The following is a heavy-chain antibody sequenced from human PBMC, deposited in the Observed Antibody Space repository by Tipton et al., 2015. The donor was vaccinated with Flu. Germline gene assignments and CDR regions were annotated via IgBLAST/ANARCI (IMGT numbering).Heavy chain of an antibody. CDR3: ARGQYYDFWSGYYNGGYYYYYMDV. CDR1: GGSFSGHY. J-gene: IGHJ6*03. D-gene: IGHD3-3*01. Sequence: LRLSCAVYGGSFSGHYWSWIRQPPGKGLEWIGEINHSGSTNYNPSLKSRVTISVDTSKNQFSLKLSSVTAADTAVYYCARGQYYDFWSGYYNGGYYYYYMDVWGKGTTVTVSS. V-gene: IGHV4-34*01. CDR2: INHSGST.